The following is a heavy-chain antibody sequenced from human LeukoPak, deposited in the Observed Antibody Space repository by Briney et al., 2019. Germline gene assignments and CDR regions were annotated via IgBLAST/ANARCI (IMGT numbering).Heavy chain of an antibody. CDR2: INWNGGST. Sequence: GGSLRLSCTASGFTLSSYAMSWVRQGPGKGLEWVSGINWNGGSTGYADSVKGRFTISRDNAKNSLYLQMNSLRAEDTALYYCARGGITIFGVVIHSDYWGQGTLVTVSS. D-gene: IGHD3-3*01. CDR3: ARGGITIFGVVIHSDY. CDR1: GFTLSSYA. V-gene: IGHV3-20*04. J-gene: IGHJ4*02.